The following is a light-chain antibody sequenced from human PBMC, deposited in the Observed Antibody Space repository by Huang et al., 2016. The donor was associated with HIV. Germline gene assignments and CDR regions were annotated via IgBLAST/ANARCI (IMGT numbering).Light chain of an antibody. V-gene: IGKV1-5*01. J-gene: IGKJ1*01. CDR1: QSISTW. Sequence: DIQMTQSPSTPSAYVGDRVTVTCRASQSISTWLAWYQQKPGKAPKLLIYDDSTLGSGVPSRFSGSGSGTEFTLTISSLRPDDFATYYCQQYNSYPWTFGQGTRVEIK. CDR3: QQYNSYPWT. CDR2: DDS.